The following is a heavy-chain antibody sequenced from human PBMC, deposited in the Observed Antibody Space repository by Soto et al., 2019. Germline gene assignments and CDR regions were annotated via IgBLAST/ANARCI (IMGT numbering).Heavy chain of an antibody. CDR1: TFTSSG. CDR3: AREGILGLFDAYDL. V-gene: IGHV1-18*04. J-gene: IGHJ3*01. CDR2: ISTHNGNT. D-gene: IGHD3-3*01. Sequence: ASVKVSCKASTFTSSGISWVRQAPGQGLEWMGWISTHNGNTIYAQKFQGRVILTMDKITTTVYMELRRLRSDDTAVCFCAREGILGLFDAYDLWGQGTRVTVSS.